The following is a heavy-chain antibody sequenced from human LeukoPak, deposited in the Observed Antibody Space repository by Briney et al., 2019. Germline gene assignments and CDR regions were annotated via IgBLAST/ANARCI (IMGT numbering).Heavy chain of an antibody. J-gene: IGHJ5*02. CDR2: IYYSGST. CDR1: GGSISSYY. V-gene: IGHV4-59*01. D-gene: IGHD4-17*01. CDR3: ARRMTTVTTGWFDP. Sequence: KPSETLSLTCTVSGGSISSYYWSWIRQPPGKGLEWIGYIYYSGSTNYSPSLKSRVTISVDTSKNQFSLKLSSVTAADTAVYYCARRMTTVTTGWFDPWGQGTLVTVSS.